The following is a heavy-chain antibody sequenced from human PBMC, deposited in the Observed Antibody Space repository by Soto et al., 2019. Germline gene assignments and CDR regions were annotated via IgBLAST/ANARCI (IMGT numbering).Heavy chain of an antibody. CDR2: ITGSGGTT. D-gene: IGHD5-18*01. CDR1: TFTFSSYA. Sequence: GVSLRLSCAASTFTFSSYAMSWVRQAPGKGLEWVSAITGSGGTTYYADSVKGRFTISRDNSKSTLYLQMNSLRAEDTAVYYCLGSTAMPPLAFWGQGNLVTLS. CDR3: LGSTAMPPLAF. J-gene: IGHJ4*02. V-gene: IGHV3-23*01.